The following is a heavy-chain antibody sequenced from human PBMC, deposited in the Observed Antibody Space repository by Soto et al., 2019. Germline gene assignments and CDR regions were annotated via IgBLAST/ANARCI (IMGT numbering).Heavy chain of an antibody. CDR1: GFTFSSYA. CDR3: AKDHAYGGNRLEAFDI. D-gene: IGHD4-17*01. CDR2: ISGSGGST. J-gene: IGHJ3*02. Sequence: GGSLRLSCAASGFTFSSYAMSWFRQAPGKGLEWVSAISGSGGSTHYADSVKGRFTISRDNSKNTLYLQMNSLRAEDTAVYYCAKDHAYGGNRLEAFDIWGQGTMVTVSS. V-gene: IGHV3-23*01.